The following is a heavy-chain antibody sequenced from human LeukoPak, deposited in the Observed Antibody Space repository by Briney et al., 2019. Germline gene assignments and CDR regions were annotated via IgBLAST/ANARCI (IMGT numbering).Heavy chain of an antibody. CDR1: GFTFSAYG. V-gene: IGHV3-30*02. D-gene: IGHD6-13*01. Sequence: GGSLRLSCAASGFTFSAYGVHWVRQAPGKGLWWLAFIRYDGRIKNYADSVKGRFTISRDNAKNTLYLQMNSLTTEDTSLYSCDRNRAAAGDWLDHWGQGTLVIVSS. CDR2: IRYDGRIK. CDR3: DRNRAAAGDWLDH. J-gene: IGHJ5*02.